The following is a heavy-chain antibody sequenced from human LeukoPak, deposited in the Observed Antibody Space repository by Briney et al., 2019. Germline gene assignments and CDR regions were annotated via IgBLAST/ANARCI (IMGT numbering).Heavy chain of an antibody. CDR2: IYNDGNKK. Sequence: GMSLRLSCAASGFTFSTYGMHWVRQAPGKGLEWVAVIYNDGNKKYDADSVKGRFTISRDNSKNTLYLQMNSLRAEDTAVYYCARGDIVTTIKGDHFDYWGQGTLVTVSS. V-gene: IGHV3-33*01. CDR3: ARGDIVTTIKGDHFDY. D-gene: IGHD5-12*01. CDR1: GFTFSTYG. J-gene: IGHJ4*02.